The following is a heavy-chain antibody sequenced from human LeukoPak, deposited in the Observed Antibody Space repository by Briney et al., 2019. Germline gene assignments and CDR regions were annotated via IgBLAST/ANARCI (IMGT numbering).Heavy chain of an antibody. V-gene: IGHV4-39*01. D-gene: IGHD6-13*01. J-gene: IGHJ6*03. CDR3: ARHVSSWYGYYYYYYYMDV. CDR1: GGSISSSTYY. Sequence: SETLSLTCTVSGGSISSSTYYWVWIRQPPGKGLEWIGSINYSGNTYYNPSVKSRVTISVDTSKNQFSLKVSSVTAADTAVHYCARHVSSWYGYYYYYYYMDVWGKGTTVTISS. CDR2: INYSGNT.